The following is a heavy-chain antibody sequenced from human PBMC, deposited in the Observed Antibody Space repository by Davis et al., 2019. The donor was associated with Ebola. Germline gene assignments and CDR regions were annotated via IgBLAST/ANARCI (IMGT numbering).Heavy chain of an antibody. D-gene: IGHD5-18*01. V-gene: IGHV4-34*01. J-gene: IGHJ5*02. Sequence: MPSETLSLTCSVSGASISSYYWSWIRQPPGKGLEWIGEISHSGSTNYNPSLKSRVTISVDTSKNQFSLKLSSVTAADTAVYYCARRDRGYSYGYESWGQGSLVTVSS. CDR3: ARRDRGYSYGYES. CDR2: ISHSGST. CDR1: GASISSYY.